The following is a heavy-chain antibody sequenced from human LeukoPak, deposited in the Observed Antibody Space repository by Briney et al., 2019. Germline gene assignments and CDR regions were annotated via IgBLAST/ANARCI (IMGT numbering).Heavy chain of an antibody. Sequence: SVKVSCKASGNTFTRYHIHWVRQAPGQGLEWMGIINQITGSASYAQKFQGRVTMTRDTSTSTVYMELSSLRSEDTAVYYCARDWGGAGPRYYFDYWGQGTLVTVSS. CDR3: ARDWGGAGPRYYFDY. CDR2: INQITGSA. J-gene: IGHJ4*02. V-gene: IGHV1-46*01. CDR1: GNTFTRYH. D-gene: IGHD3-16*01.